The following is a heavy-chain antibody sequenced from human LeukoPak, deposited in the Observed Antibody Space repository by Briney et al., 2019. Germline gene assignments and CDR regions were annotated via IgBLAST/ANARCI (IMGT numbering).Heavy chain of an antibody. V-gene: IGHV3-30*07. D-gene: IGHD3-22*01. Sequence: GGSLRLSCAASGFTFSSYAMHWVRQAPGKGLEWVAVISYDGSNKYYADSVKGRFTISRDNSENTLYLQMNSLRAEDTAVYYCASLSGYYYVGPVYFDYWGQGTLVTVSS. J-gene: IGHJ4*02. CDR2: ISYDGSNK. CDR1: GFTFSSYA. CDR3: ASLSGYYYVGPVYFDY.